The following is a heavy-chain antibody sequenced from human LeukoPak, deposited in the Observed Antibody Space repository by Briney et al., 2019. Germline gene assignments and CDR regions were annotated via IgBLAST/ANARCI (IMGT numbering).Heavy chain of an antibody. V-gene: IGHV3-23*01. CDR3: AKQIYDILTGRDY. Sequence: GGSLRLSCAASGFSFMNAWMIWVRQAPGKGLEWVSAISGSGGSTYYADSVKGRFTISRDNSKNTLYLQMNSLRAEDTAVYYCAKQIYDILTGRDYWGQGTLVTVSS. D-gene: IGHD3-9*01. CDR1: GFSFMNAW. J-gene: IGHJ4*02. CDR2: ISGSGGST.